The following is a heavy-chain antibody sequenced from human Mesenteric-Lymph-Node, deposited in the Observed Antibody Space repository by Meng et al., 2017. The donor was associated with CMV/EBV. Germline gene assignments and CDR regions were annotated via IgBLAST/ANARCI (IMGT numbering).Heavy chain of an antibody. Sequence: GESLKISCAASGFTFSDYYMSWIRQAPGKGLEWVSYISSSGSTIYYADSVKGRFTISRDNSKTTLYLQMSSLRPEDTAMYFCAKASKGSLGYFDYWGQGTLVTVSS. CDR1: GFTFSDYY. CDR3: AKASKGSLGYFDY. D-gene: IGHD1-26*01. V-gene: IGHV3-11*04. J-gene: IGHJ4*02. CDR2: ISSSGSTI.